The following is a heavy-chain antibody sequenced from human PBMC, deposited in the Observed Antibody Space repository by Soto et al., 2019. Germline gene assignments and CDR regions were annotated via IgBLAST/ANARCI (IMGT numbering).Heavy chain of an antibody. V-gene: IGHV3-74*01. D-gene: IGHD3-22*01. J-gene: IGHJ5*02. CDR3: ARDKIPYDSSGYYYH. CDR1: GFTFSSYA. Sequence: EVQLLESGGGLVQPGGSLRLSCAASGFTFSSYAMSWVRQAPGKGLEWVSRINSDGSSTSYADSVKGRFTISRDNAKNTLYLQMNSLRAEDTAVYYCARDKIPYDSSGYYYHWGQGTLVTVSS. CDR2: INSDGSST.